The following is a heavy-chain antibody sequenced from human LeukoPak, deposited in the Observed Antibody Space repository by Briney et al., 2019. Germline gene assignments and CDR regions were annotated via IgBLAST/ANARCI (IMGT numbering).Heavy chain of an antibody. J-gene: IGHJ1*01. CDR1: GFTFSSYA. CDR3: AKAYYYDSSAYYSGRLLYFQH. D-gene: IGHD3-22*01. CDR2: ISGGGGST. V-gene: IGHV3-23*01. Sequence: GGSLRLSCAASGFTFSSYAMSWIRQAPGKGLEWVSGISGGGGSTYYADSVKGRSTISRDNSKNTLYLQMNSLRAEDTAVYYCAKAYYYDSSAYYSGRLLYFQHWGQGTLVTVSS.